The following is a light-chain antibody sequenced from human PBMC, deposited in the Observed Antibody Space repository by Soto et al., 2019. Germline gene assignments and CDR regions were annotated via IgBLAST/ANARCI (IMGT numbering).Light chain of an antibody. CDR3: QQRTSSLT. V-gene: IGKV3-11*01. Sequence: EIVLTQSPVTLSLSPGEIATLSCRASQSVNSYLGWYQQKRGQPPRLLIYDASKRAAGVPARFSGSGSGTDFTLTISSLEPDDFAIYFCQQRTSSLTFGGGTKVEI. J-gene: IGKJ4*01. CDR1: QSVNSY. CDR2: DAS.